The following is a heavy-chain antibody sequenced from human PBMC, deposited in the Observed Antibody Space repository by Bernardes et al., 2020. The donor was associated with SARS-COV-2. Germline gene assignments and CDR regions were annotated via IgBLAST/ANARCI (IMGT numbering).Heavy chain of an antibody. D-gene: IGHD2-15*01. CDR1: GFIFSNYA. J-gene: IGHJ5*02. Sequence: GGSLRVWCASSGFIFSNYAMNWVRQVPGKGLEWVAFISSSSAITFYAESVKGRFTVSRDNVKNSLYLQLDSLRVEDTAIYYCARDWATPVSLVAPWGQGTLVTVSS. CDR2: ISSSSAIT. CDR3: ARDWATPVSLVAP. V-gene: IGHV3-21*01.